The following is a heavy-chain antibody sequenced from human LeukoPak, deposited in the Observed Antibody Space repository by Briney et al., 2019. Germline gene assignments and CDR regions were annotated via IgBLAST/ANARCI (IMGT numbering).Heavy chain of an antibody. CDR1: GFTFSDYW. V-gene: IGHV3-7*01. Sequence: GGSLRLSCAASGFTFSDYWMSWVRQAPGKGLEWVANMDPTGSQKRYVDSVKGRFTISKDNPGASLYLDMHSLRAEDTAIYCCAIWTSGNYWGQGTLVTVSS. D-gene: IGHD1-1*01. CDR3: AIWTSGNY. J-gene: IGHJ4*02. CDR2: MDPTGSQK.